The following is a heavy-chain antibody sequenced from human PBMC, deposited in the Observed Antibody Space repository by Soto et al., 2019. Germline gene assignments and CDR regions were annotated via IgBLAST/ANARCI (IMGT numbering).Heavy chain of an antibody. V-gene: IGHV3-33*01. CDR2: IWYDGSNK. D-gene: IGHD4-17*01. Sequence: QVQLVESGGGVVQPGRSLRLSCAASGFTFSSYGMHWVRQAPGKGLEWVAVIWYDGSNKYYADSVKGRFTISRDNSKNTLYLQMNSLRAEDTAVYYCARAPGDYGDYFYFDYWGQGTLVTVSS. J-gene: IGHJ4*02. CDR3: ARAPGDYGDYFYFDY. CDR1: GFTFSSYG.